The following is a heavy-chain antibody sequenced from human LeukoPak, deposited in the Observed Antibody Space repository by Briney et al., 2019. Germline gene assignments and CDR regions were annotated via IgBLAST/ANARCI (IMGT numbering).Heavy chain of an antibody. V-gene: IGHV4-30-2*01. J-gene: IGHJ4*02. D-gene: IGHD5-24*01. CDR3: ASRDGYNPPTLFDY. CDR2: IYHSGST. Sequence: PSETLSLTCTVSGGSISSGGYYWSWIRQPPGKGLEWIVYIYHSGSTYYNPSLKSRVTISVDRSKNQFSLKLSSVTAADTAVYYCASRDGYNPPTLFDYWGQGTLVTVSS. CDR1: GGSISSGGYY.